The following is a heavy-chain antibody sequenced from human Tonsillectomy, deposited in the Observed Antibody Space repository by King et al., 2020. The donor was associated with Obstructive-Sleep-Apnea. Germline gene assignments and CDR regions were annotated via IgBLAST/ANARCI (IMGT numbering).Heavy chain of an antibody. CDR2: IYYSGST. CDR3: VSLRGYSDGLGGYFDY. D-gene: IGHD5-12*01. J-gene: IGHJ4*02. Sequence: VQLQESGPGLVKPSETLSLTCTVSDGSISSYYWSWIRQPPGKGLEWIGYIYYSGSTNYNPSLKSRVTISVDTSTNQCSLKLSSVTAADTAVYYCVSLRGYSDGLGGYFDYWGQGTLVTVSS. CDR1: DGSISSYY. V-gene: IGHV4-59*01.